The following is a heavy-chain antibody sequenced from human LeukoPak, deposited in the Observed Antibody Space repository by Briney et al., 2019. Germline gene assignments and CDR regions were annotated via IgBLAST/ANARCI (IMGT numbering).Heavy chain of an antibody. CDR2: ISSSGSTI. V-gene: IGHV3-48*03. CDR3: ARDLYYYDSSGYYRYYFDY. J-gene: IGHJ4*02. CDR1: GFTFSSYE. Sequence: GGSLRLSCAASGFTFSSYEMNWVRQAPGKGLEWVSYISSSGSTIYYADSVKGRFTISRDNAKNSLYLQMNSLRAEDTAVYYCARDLYYYDSSGYYRYYFDYWGQGTLVTVSS. D-gene: IGHD3-22*01.